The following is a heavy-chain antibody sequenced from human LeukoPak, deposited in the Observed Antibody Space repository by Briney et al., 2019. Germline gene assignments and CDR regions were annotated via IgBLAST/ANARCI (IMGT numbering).Heavy chain of an antibody. J-gene: IGHJ5*02. CDR2: INPNSGGT. CDR1: GYTFTGYY. Sequence: ASVKVSCKASGYTFTGYYMHWVRQAPGPGLEWMGWINPNSGGTNYAQKFQGRVTMTRDTSISTAYMELSRLRSDDTAVYYCARTLRYFDWLANPNWFDPWGQGTLVTVSS. V-gene: IGHV1-2*02. CDR3: ARTLRYFDWLANPNWFDP. D-gene: IGHD3-9*01.